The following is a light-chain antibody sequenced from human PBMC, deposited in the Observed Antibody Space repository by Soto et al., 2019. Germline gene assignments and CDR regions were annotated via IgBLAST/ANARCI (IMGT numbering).Light chain of an antibody. Sequence: DIQMTQSPSSLSASVGDRVTITCRSSQNISTYLNWYQQKPGKAPKFLIYATSNLQSGVPSRFSGSGTGTDFTLSINSLQPEDFATYYCQQNYSPLITFGPGTKVDL. CDR2: ATS. V-gene: IGKV1-39*01. CDR1: QNISTY. J-gene: IGKJ3*01. CDR3: QQNYSPLIT.